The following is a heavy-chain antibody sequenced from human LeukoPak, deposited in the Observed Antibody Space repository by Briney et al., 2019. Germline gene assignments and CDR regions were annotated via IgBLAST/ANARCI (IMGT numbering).Heavy chain of an antibody. D-gene: IGHD3-10*01. CDR2: IYYSGST. CDR1: GGSISSSNYY. Sequence: SETLSLTCTVSGGSISSSNYYWGWIRQPPGKGLEWIGSIYYSGSTYYNPSLKSRVTISVDTSKNQFSLKLSSVTAADTAVYYCARSMVRGAVFDYWGQGTLVTVSS. J-gene: IGHJ4*02. V-gene: IGHV4-39*01. CDR3: ARSMVRGAVFDY.